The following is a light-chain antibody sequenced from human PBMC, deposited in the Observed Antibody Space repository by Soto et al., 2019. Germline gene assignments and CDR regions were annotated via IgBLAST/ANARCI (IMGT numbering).Light chain of an antibody. CDR2: DVT. CDR1: SSDVGGYNY. CDR3: SSYTRGSTPVI. Sequence: QSALTQPASVSGSPGQSITISCTGTSSDVGGYNYVSWYQQHPGKAPKLMIYDVTNRPSGVSNRFSGSKSGNTASLTISGLQAEDEADHYCSSYTRGSTPVIFGGGTKLTVL. J-gene: IGLJ2*01. V-gene: IGLV2-14*03.